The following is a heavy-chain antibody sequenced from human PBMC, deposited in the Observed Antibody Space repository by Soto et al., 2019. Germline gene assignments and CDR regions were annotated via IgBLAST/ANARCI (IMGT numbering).Heavy chain of an antibody. CDR1: GFTFSIYW. J-gene: IGHJ6*02. V-gene: IGHV3-74*01. D-gene: IGHD1-26*01. CDR3: TRVGGSVSGMDV. CDR2: IDNAGSSA. Sequence: EVQLVESGGGLVQPGGSLRLSCAASGFTFSIYWMHWVRQAPGKGPVWVSRIDNAGSSARYADSVKGRFTISRDNAKNPVYLQMNSLRAEDTALYYCTRVGGSVSGMDVWGQGTTVTVSS.